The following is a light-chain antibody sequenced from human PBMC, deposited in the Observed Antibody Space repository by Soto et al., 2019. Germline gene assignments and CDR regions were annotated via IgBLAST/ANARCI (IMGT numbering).Light chain of an antibody. CDR2: DVS. V-gene: IGLV2-11*01. Sequence: QSALTQPGSVSGSPGQSVTISCTGTSSDVGAYNYVSWYQQHPGKAPKVMIYDVSKRPSGVPDRFTGSKSGTTASLTISGLQADDEADYYCCSYAGSYNYVFGSGTKLTVL. CDR1: SSDVGAYNY. CDR3: CSYAGSYNYV. J-gene: IGLJ1*01.